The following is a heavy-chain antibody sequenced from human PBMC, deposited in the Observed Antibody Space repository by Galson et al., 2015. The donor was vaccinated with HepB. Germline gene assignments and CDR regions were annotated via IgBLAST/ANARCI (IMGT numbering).Heavy chain of an antibody. CDR1: GYTFTGYY. CDR3: ARDQFDFWSGRTYDAFDI. Sequence: SVKVSCKASGYTFTGYYMHWVRRAPGQGLEWMGWISAYNGNTNYAQKLQGRVTMTTDTSTSTAYMELRSLRSDDTAVYYCARDQFDFWSGRTYDAFDIWGQGTMVTVSS. V-gene: IGHV1-18*04. D-gene: IGHD3-3*01. CDR2: ISAYNGNT. J-gene: IGHJ3*02.